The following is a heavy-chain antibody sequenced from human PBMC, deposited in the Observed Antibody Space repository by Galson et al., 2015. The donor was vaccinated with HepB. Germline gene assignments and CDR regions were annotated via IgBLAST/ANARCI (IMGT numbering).Heavy chain of an antibody. CDR1: GYTFTRYY. V-gene: IGHV1-46*01. CDR2: IDPSGGDT. CDR3: ASYTGKATGDY. Sequence: SVKVSCKASGYTFTRYYMHLVRQAPGQGLEWMGIIDPSGGDTTYAQKFQDRVSMTRDTSTSTAYMEVSSLKSEDTAVYYCASYTGKATGDYWGQGTLVTVSS. J-gene: IGHJ4*02. D-gene: IGHD1-1*01.